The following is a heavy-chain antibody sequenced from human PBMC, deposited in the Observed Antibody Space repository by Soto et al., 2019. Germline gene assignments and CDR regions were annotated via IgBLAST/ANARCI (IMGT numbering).Heavy chain of an antibody. V-gene: IGHV3-21*01. CDR3: ARGYCSGGSCLNP. Sequence: ESGGGLVKPGGSLRLSCAASGFTFSSYSMNWVRQAPGKGLEWVSSISSSSSYIYYADSVKGRFTISRDNAKNSLYLQMNSLRAEDTAVYYCARGYCSGGSCLNPWGQGTMVTVSS. CDR1: GFTFSSYS. J-gene: IGHJ3*01. D-gene: IGHD2-15*01. CDR2: ISSSSSYI.